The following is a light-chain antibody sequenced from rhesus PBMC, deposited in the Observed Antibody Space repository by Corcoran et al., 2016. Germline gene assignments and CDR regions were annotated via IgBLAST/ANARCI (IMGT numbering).Light chain of an antibody. CDR3: CSYTTSSTFI. J-gene: IGLJ1*01. CDR1: SRDIGAYNY. V-gene: IGLV2S7*01. CDR2: GVS. Sequence: QSAPTQPPSVSGSPGQSVTISCTGTSRDIGAYNYFSWYKQHPGKAPKLMIYGVSNRPSGVSDRFSGSKSGNTASLTISGLPAEDRADYYCCSYTTSSTFIFGSGTRLTVL.